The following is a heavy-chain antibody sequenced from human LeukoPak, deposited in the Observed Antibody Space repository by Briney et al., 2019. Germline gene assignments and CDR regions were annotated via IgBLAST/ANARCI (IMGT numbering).Heavy chain of an antibody. Sequence: SETLSLTCTVSGGSISSYYWSWIRQPPGKGLEWIGYIYYSGSTNYNPSLKSRVTISVDTSKNQFSLKLSSVTAVDTAVYYCARISITMVRGPGWFDPWGQGTLVTVSS. J-gene: IGHJ5*02. V-gene: IGHV4-59*01. CDR2: IYYSGST. CDR3: ARISITMVRGPGWFDP. D-gene: IGHD3-10*01. CDR1: GGSISSYY.